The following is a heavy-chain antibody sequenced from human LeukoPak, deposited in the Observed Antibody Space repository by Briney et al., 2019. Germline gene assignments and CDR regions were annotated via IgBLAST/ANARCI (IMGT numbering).Heavy chain of an antibody. J-gene: IGHJ6*03. D-gene: IGHD6-6*01. Sequence: GGSLRLSCAASGFTFSSYAMHWVRQAPGKGLEWVAVISYDGSNKYYADSVKGRFTISRDNSKNTLYLQMNSLRAEDTAVYYCAKEPRYSSSNYYYYYMDVWGKGTTVTVSS. CDR1: GFTFSSYA. CDR3: AKEPRYSSSNYYYYYMDV. CDR2: ISYDGSNK. V-gene: IGHV3-30*04.